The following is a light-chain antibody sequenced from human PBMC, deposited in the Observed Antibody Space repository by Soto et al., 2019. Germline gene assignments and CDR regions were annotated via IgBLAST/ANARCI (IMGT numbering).Light chain of an antibody. J-gene: IGLJ1*01. V-gene: IGLV2-8*01. CDR1: SSDVGGYNY. Sequence: QSVLTQPPSASGSPGQSVTISCTGTSSDVGGYNYVSWYQQHPGKAPKLMIYEVSKRPSGVPDRFSGSKSGNTASLTVSGLQAEEEADYYCSSYAGSNWWVFGTGTKVTVL. CDR3: SSYAGSNWWV. CDR2: EVS.